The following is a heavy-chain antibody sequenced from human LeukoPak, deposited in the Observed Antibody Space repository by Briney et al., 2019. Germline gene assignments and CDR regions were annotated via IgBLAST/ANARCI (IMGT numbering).Heavy chain of an antibody. J-gene: IGHJ4*02. V-gene: IGHV1-46*03. CDR1: GYTFTSYY. Sequence: ASVKVSCKASGYTFTSYYLHWVRQAPGQGLEWMGIINPSGGSTSYAQKFQGRVTMTRDTSTSTVYMELSSLRSEDTAVYYCARDGLRYSISWYMGYWGQGTLVTVSS. CDR2: INPSGGST. D-gene: IGHD6-13*01. CDR3: ARDGLRYSISWYMGY.